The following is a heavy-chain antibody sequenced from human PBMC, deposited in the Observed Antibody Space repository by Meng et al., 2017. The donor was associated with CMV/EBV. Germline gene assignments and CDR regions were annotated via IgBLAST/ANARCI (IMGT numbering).Heavy chain of an antibody. CDR1: GGTFSSYA. Sequence: SVKVSCKASGGTFSSYAISWVRQAPGQGLEWMGGIIPILGIASYAQKFQGRVTITADKSTSTAYMELSSLRSEDTAVYYCARDRYDILTGYYTGGDYYYGMDVWGQGTTVTVSS. V-gene: IGHV1-69*10. CDR3: ARDRYDILTGYYTGGDYYYGMDV. D-gene: IGHD3-9*01. J-gene: IGHJ6*02. CDR2: IIPILGIA.